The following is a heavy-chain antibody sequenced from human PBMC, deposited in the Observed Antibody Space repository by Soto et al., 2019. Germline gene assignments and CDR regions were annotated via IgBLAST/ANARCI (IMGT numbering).Heavy chain of an antibody. CDR2: IIPILGIA. CDR1: GGTLSSYT. Sequence: SVKVSCKASGGTLSSYTISWVRQAPGQGLEWMGRIIPILGIANYAQKFQGRVTITADKSTSTAYMELSSLRSEDTAVYYCARGPSYDYIWGSYTPIFDFWGQGTLVTAPQ. V-gene: IGHV1-69*02. J-gene: IGHJ4*02. D-gene: IGHD3-16*01. CDR3: ARGPSYDYIWGSYTPIFDF.